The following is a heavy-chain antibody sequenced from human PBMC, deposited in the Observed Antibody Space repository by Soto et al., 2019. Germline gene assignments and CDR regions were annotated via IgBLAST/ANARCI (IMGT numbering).Heavy chain of an antibody. D-gene: IGHD3-16*01. J-gene: IGHJ6*02. V-gene: IGHV3-30*18. CDR3: AKGILSATIGPYAMDV. Sequence: GSLRLSCAASGFTFSSYWMHWVRQAPGKGLEWVGVISYDGNYIYYADSVKGRFTISRDNSKNTLYVQVNSLRPEDTAVYYCAKGILSATIGPYAMDVWGQGTTVTVSS. CDR1: GFTFSSYW. CDR2: ISYDGNYI.